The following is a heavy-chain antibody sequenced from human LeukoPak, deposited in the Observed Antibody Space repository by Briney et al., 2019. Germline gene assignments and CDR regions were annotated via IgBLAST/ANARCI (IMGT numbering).Heavy chain of an antibody. D-gene: IGHD3-10*01. CDR1: GFNVSNNY. CDR2: IYSGGIT. CDR3: DCLWFAELLYFDS. V-gene: IGHV3-53*01. J-gene: IGHJ4*02. Sequence: PGGSLRLSCAACGFNVSNNYMNWARQAPGKGLEWVSIIYSGGITYYADSVKGRFTISRDDSKNTLYLQMDNLRAGDTAVYYCDCLWFAELLYFDSWGQGTLVTVSS.